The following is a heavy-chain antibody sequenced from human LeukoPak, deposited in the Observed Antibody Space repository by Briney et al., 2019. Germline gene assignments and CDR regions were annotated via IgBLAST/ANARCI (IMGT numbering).Heavy chain of an antibody. CDR2: IYYSGST. Sequence: SETLSLTCTVSGGSISSGGYYWSWIRQHPGKGLEWIGYIYYSGSTYYNPSLKSRVTISVDTSKNQFSLKLSSVTAADTAVYYCARADYYDSSGYYLGNAFDIWGQGTMVTVSS. CDR1: GGSISSGGYY. V-gene: IGHV4-31*03. CDR3: ARADYYDSSGYYLGNAFDI. D-gene: IGHD3-22*01. J-gene: IGHJ3*02.